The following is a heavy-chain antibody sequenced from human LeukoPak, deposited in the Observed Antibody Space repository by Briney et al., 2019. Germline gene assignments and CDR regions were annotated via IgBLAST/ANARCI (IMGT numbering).Heavy chain of an antibody. CDR1: GFTFSSFE. CDR3: ARDVPHNWFDT. CDR2: INSDGGGA. Sequence: GGSLRLSCAASGFTFSSFEMNWVRQGPGKGLVWISRINSDGGGAIYADSVKGRFTVSRDNAKNTLYLQMSSLRAEDTAVYYCARDVPHNWFDTWGQGTLVTVSS. J-gene: IGHJ5*02. V-gene: IGHV3-74*01.